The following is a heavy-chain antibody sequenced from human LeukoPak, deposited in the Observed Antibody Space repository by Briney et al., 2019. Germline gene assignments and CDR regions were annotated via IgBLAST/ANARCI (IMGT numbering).Heavy chain of an antibody. Sequence: PSETLSLTCAVYGGSFSGYYWSWIRQPPGKGLEWIGEINHSGSTNYNPSLKSRVTISVDTSKNQFSLKLSSVTAADTAVYYCARVLRGRLLARLSAPIGAFDIWGQGTMVTVSS. CDR3: ARVLRGRLLARLSAPIGAFDI. J-gene: IGHJ3*02. V-gene: IGHV4-34*01. CDR2: INHSGST. CDR1: GGSFSGYY. D-gene: IGHD3-22*01.